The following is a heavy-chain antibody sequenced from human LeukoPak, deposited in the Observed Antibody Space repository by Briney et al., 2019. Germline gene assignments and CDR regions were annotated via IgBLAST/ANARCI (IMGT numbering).Heavy chain of an antibody. J-gene: IGHJ4*02. CDR1: GFIFSDHY. V-gene: IGHV3-11*01. CDR2: ISSSGTTI. D-gene: IGHD3-22*01. CDR3: ARDKIYYASSKTLYD. Sequence: GGSLRLSCAASGFIFSDHYMSWIRQAPGMGLEWVSYISSSGTTIQYADSVKGRFTISRDNAKNSLYLQMNSLRAEDTAIYYCARDKIYYASSKTLYDWGQGTLVTVSS.